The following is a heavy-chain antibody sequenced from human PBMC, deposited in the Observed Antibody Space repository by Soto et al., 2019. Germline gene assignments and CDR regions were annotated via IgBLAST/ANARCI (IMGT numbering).Heavy chain of an antibody. CDR3: ARFRQNWFDP. CDR2: IGTAGDT. CDR1: GFTFSSYE. Sequence: EVQLVESGGGLVQPGGSLRLSCAASGFTFSSYEMHWVRQATGKGLEWVSAIGTAGDTYYPGSVKGRFTISRENAKNSLYLQMNSLSVEDTAVYYCARFRQNWFDPWGQGTLVTVSS. V-gene: IGHV3-13*01. J-gene: IGHJ5*02.